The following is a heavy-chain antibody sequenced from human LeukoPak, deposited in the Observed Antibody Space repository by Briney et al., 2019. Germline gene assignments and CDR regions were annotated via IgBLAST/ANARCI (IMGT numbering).Heavy chain of an antibody. V-gene: IGHV4-4*07. CDR2: IYTSGST. CDR3: AREGCSGGSCYRSNWFDP. J-gene: IGHJ5*02. CDR1: GGSISSYY. Sequence: PSETLSLTCTVSGGSISSYYWSWIRQPAGKGLEWIGRIYTSGSTNYNPSLKNRVTISVETSKNQCSLTLSSVTAADTAVYYCAREGCSGGSCYRSNWFDPWGQGTLVTVSS. D-gene: IGHD2-15*01.